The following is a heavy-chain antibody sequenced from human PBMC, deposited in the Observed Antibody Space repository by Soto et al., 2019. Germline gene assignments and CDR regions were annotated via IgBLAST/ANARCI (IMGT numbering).Heavy chain of an antibody. J-gene: IGHJ4*02. CDR3: VREVYCSGGSCPYFDY. D-gene: IGHD2-15*01. CDR1: GYTFTSYY. CDR2: INPSGGST. Sequence: QVQLVQSGAEVKKPGASVKVSCKASGYTFTSYYMHWVRQAPGQGLEWMGIINPSGGSTSYAQKFQGRVTMTRDTSTSTVYMELSSLRSEDTAVYYCVREVYCSGGSCPYFDYWGQGTLVTVSS. V-gene: IGHV1-46*01.